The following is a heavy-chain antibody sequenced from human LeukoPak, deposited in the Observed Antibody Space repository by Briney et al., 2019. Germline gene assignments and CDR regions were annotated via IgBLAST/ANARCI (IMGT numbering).Heavy chain of an antibody. D-gene: IGHD3-10*01. CDR3: ARDSYYYGSGSLNWFDP. J-gene: IGHJ5*02. Sequence: ASVKVSCKAFGYTFTRNGISWVRQAPGQGLEWMGWISANNGNTNYAQNLQGRVTMTTDTSTSTAYMELRSLRSDDTAVYYCARDSYYYGSGSLNWFDPWGQGTLVTVSS. CDR1: GYTFTRNG. V-gene: IGHV1-18*01. CDR2: ISANNGNT.